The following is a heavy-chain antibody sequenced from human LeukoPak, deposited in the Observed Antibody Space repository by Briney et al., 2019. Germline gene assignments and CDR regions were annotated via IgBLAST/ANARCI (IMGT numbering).Heavy chain of an antibody. CDR3: ARDHRLPQDYNWFDP. CDR2: INPNSGGT. CDR1: GYTFTDYY. Sequence: GASVKVSCKASGYTFTDYYTHWVRQAPGQGLEWMGWINPNSGGTNYAQKFQGRVTMTRDTSISTAYMELSRLTSDDTAVYYCARDHRLPQDYNWFDPWGQGTLVTVSS. J-gene: IGHJ5*02. V-gene: IGHV1-2*02.